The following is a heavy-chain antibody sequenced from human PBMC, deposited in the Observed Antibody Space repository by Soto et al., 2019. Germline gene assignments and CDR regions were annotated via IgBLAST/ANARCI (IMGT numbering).Heavy chain of an antibody. CDR1: VFTFSSYW. CDR2: VKYDGSQT. D-gene: IGHD1-1*01. CDR3: TRDFQGPLDYGMDV. V-gene: IGHV3-7*01. J-gene: IGHJ6*02. Sequence: PGGSLRLSCADSVFTFSSYWMIWVRQAPGQGLEWVANVKYDGSQTYYVGSVKGRFTISRDNAKNSLYLQMNSLRAEDTAVYYCTRDFQGPLDYGMDVWGQGTTVTVS.